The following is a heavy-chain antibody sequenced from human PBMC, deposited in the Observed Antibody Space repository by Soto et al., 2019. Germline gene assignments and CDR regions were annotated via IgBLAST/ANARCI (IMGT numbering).Heavy chain of an antibody. CDR3: ARHPERIAQIGWFDP. Sequence: GWSLRLSCAASGFTFSSSGMHWVRQAPGKGLEWVADTTCSSSSRYYADSVKGRFTISRDNAKNSLYLQMNSLRAEDTAVYYCARHPERIAQIGWFDPWGQGTLVTVSS. CDR1: GFTFSSSG. J-gene: IGHJ5*02. CDR2: TTCSSSSR. V-gene: IGHV3-48*01. D-gene: IGHD6-13*01.